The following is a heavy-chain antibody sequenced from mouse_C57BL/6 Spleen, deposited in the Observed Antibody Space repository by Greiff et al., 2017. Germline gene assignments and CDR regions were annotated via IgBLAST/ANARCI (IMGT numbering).Heavy chain of an antibody. J-gene: IGHJ4*01. CDR3: ARVEGGSSTPLYAMGY. CDR1: GFSLSTFGMG. Sequence: QVTLKESGPGILQPSQTLSLTCSFSGFSLSTFGMGVGWIRQPSGKGLEWLAHIWWDDDKYYNPALKSRLTISKDTSKNQVFLKIANVDTADTATYYSARVEGGSSTPLYAMGYWSQGTSVTVSS. V-gene: IGHV8-8*01. CDR2: IWWDDDK. D-gene: IGHD1-1*01.